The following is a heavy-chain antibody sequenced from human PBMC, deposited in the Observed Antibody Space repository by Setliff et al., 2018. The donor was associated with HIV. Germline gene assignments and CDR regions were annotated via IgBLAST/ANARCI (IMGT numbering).Heavy chain of an antibody. CDR3: ECYNSDDGYFDN. CDR1: GYSIRSGYY. J-gene: IGHJ4*02. D-gene: IGHD2-8*01. Sequence: PSETLSLTCAVSGYSIRSGYYWGWLRQPPGKGLGWIGSIYHSGSTYYNPSLKSRVTISVDTSKNQFSLKLSSVTAADTAVYYCECYNSDDGYFDNWGQGALVTVSS. V-gene: IGHV4-38-2*01. CDR2: IYHSGST.